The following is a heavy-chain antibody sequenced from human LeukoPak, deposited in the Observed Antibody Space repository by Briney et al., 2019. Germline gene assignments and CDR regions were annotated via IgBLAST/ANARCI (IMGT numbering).Heavy chain of an antibody. CDR3: ARHRAIVVVPAAPR. V-gene: IGHV4-39*01. J-gene: IGHJ4*02. Sequence: WETLSLTCTVSGGSISSYYWGWVRQPPGKGLGWIGCIYYSGSTYYHPSLKSRVIISVDTSKNQFSLKLSSVPAANTAVYYCARHRAIVVVPAAPRWGQGTLVTVSS. CDR1: GGSISSYY. CDR2: IYYSGST. D-gene: IGHD2-2*01.